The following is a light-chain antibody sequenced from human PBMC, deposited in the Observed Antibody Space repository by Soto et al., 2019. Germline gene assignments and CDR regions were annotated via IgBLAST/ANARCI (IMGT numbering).Light chain of an antibody. V-gene: IGKV4-1*01. CDR1: QNVFYSSNNKNY. Sequence: IVMTQSPDSVAVSLVESATIMFTSSQNVFYSSNNKNYLAWYQQKPGQPPKLLIYWASTRESGVPDRFSGSGSGTDFTLTISSLQAEDVAVYYCQQYYSTPRTFGQGTKVDI. CDR2: WAS. J-gene: IGKJ1*01. CDR3: QQYYSTPRT.